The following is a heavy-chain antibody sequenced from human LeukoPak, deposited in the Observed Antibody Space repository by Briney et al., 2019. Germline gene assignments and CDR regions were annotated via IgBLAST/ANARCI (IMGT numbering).Heavy chain of an antibody. Sequence: PGGSLRLSCAASGFTFSSYAMSWVRQAPGKGLEWVSTITKNSGVSTYYADSVKGRFTISRDNSKNTLYVQMNSLRAEDTAVYYCAKDRSCTNNICHGDFDYWGQGTLVTVSS. CDR2: ITKNSGVST. D-gene: IGHD2-8*01. CDR1: GFTFSSYA. V-gene: IGHV3-23*01. J-gene: IGHJ4*02. CDR3: AKDRSCTNNICHGDFDY.